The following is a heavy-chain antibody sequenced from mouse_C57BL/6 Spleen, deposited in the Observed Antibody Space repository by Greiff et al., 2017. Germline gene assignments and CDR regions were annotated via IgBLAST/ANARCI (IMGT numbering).Heavy chain of an antibody. CDR1: GYTFTSYW. Sequence: QVQLQQPGAELVRPGSSVKLSCKASGYTFTSYWLHWVKQRPIQGLEWIGNIAPSDSETHYNQKFKDKATLTVDKSSSTAYMQLSSLTSEDSAVYYCAREGYGSRTAYWGQGTLVTVSA. V-gene: IGHV1-52*01. CDR2: IAPSDSET. J-gene: IGHJ3*01. D-gene: IGHD1-1*01. CDR3: AREGYGSRTAY.